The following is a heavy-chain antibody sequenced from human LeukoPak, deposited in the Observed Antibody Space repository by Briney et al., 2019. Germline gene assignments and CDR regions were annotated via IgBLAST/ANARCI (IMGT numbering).Heavy chain of an antibody. CDR3: ARNFYCGGDCAISYFDY. CDR2: ISSSSNKV. CDR1: GFAISDYS. Sequence: GGSLRLSCAASGFAISDYSMNWVRQVPGKGLEWVSYISSSSNKVYYADSVKGRFTISRDNAKNSLFLQMNSVRADDTAVYYCARNFYCGGDCAISYFDYWGQGTLVTVSS. V-gene: IGHV3-48*01. D-gene: IGHD2-21*02. J-gene: IGHJ4*02.